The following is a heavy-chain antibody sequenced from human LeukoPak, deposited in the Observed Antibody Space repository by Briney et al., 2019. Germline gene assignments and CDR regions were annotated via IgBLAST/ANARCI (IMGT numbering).Heavy chain of an antibody. CDR1: GVSISSYY. D-gene: IGHD6-19*01. V-gene: IGHV4-59*01. CDR3: ARVDSLGSGWSPGFDY. Sequence: PSETLSLTCTVSGVSISSYYWSWIRQPPGKGLEWIGYIYYSGSTNYNPSLKIRVTISVDTSKNQFSLKLSSVTAADPAVYSCARVDSLGSGWSPGFDYWGRGTLVTVSS. J-gene: IGHJ4*02. CDR2: IYYSGST.